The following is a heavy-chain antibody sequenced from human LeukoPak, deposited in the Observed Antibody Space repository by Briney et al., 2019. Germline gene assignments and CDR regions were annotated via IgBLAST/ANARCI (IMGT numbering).Heavy chain of an antibody. J-gene: IGHJ6*03. D-gene: IGHD6-19*01. CDR2: IYYSGST. CDR1: GGSISSSSYY. CDR3: RAIVSRSGWYNYYYYMDV. V-gene: IGHV4-39*07. Sequence: SETLSLTCTVSGGSISSSSYYWGWIRQPPGKGLEWIGSIYYSGSTYYNPSLKSRVTISVDTSKNQFSLKLSSVTAADTAVYYCRAIVSRSGWYNYYYYMDVWGKGTTVTVSS.